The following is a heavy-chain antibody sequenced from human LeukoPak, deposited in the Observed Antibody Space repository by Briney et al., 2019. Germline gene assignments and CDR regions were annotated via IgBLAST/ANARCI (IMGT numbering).Heavy chain of an antibody. CDR2: ISYDGRYQ. CDR3: ARGSRQNDY. CDR1: GFTFSSYA. V-gene: IGHV3-30*01. J-gene: IGHJ4*02. Sequence: GGSLRLSCATSGFTFSSYAMHWVRQAPGKGLEWVAVISYDGRYQHYADSVKGRFTVSRDDSTNTMSLQMNNLRGEDTAVFYCARGSRQNDYWGQGTLVTVST.